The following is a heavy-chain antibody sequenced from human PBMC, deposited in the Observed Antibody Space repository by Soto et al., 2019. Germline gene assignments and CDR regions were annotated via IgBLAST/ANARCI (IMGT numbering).Heavy chain of an antibody. J-gene: IGHJ4*02. D-gene: IGHD3-22*01. Sequence: PSETLSLTCTVSGDSISSGDYYWSWIRQPPGKGLEWIGYIYYSGSTYYNPSLKSRVTISVDTSKNQFSLKLSSVTAADTAVYYCGRYYSDSSGYLNWGQGTLVTVSS. CDR1: GDSISSGDYY. V-gene: IGHV4-30-4*01. CDR2: IYYSGST. CDR3: GRYYSDSSGYLN.